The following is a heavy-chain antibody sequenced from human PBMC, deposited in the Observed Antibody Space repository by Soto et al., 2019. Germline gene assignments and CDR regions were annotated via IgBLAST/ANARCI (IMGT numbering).Heavy chain of an antibody. V-gene: IGHV3-73*01. CDR1: GFTFSGSA. J-gene: IGHJ6*03. Sequence: GGSLRLSCAASGFTFSGSAMHWVRQASGKGLEWVGRIRSKANSYATAYAASVKGRFTISRDDSKNTAYLQMNSLKTEDTAVYYCTRPSDTQIPSYYYYYYMDVWGKGTTVTVSS. D-gene: IGHD1-26*01. CDR3: TRPSDTQIPSYYYYYYMDV. CDR2: IRSKANSYAT.